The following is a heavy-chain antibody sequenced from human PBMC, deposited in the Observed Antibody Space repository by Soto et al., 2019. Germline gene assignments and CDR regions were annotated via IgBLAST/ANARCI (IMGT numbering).Heavy chain of an antibody. Sequence: QVQLQESGPGLVKPSETLSLTCTVSGGSISSYYWSWIRQPPGKGLEWIGYIYYSGSTNYNPSLKSRVPISVDTSKNQFSLKLSSVTAADTAVYYCARDLAVAGPIDYWGQGTLVTVSS. CDR2: IYYSGST. V-gene: IGHV4-59*01. J-gene: IGHJ4*02. CDR1: GGSISSYY. CDR3: ARDLAVAGPIDY. D-gene: IGHD6-19*01.